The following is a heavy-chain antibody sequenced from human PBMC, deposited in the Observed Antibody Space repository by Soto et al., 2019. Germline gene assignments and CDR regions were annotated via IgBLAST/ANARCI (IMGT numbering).Heavy chain of an antibody. V-gene: IGHV1-69*02. D-gene: IGHD2-15*01. CDR1: GGTFSSYT. CDR3: ASRGYCSGGSCYPNYYYYGMDV. CDR2: IIPILGIA. J-gene: IGHJ6*02. Sequence: QVQLVQSGAEVQKPGSSVKVSCKASGGTFSSYTISWVRQAPGQGLEWMGRIIPILGIANYAQKFQGRVTITADKSTSTAYMELSSLRSEDTAVYYCASRGYCSGGSCYPNYYYYGMDVWGQGTTVTVSS.